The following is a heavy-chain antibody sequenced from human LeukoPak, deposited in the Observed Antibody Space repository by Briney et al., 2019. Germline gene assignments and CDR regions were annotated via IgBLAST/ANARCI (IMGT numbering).Heavy chain of an antibody. J-gene: IGHJ4*02. D-gene: IGHD5-24*01. Sequence: GGSLRLSCAASGFTFSSYAMSWVRQAPGKGLEWVSAISGSGGSTYYADSVKGRFTISRDNSKNTLYLQMNSLRAEDTAVYYCAKDFLAMATMNAVYRYFDYWGQGTLVTVSS. CDR2: ISGSGGST. CDR1: GFTFSSYA. CDR3: AKDFLAMATMNAVYRYFDY. V-gene: IGHV3-23*01.